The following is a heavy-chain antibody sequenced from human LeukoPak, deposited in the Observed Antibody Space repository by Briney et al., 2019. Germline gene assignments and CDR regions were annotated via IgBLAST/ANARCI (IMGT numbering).Heavy chain of an antibody. Sequence: PGGSLRLSCAASGFTFSAYGMHWVRQAPGKGLEWVAFIWHDGTNTFYADSLKGRFTISRDNSKNTVYLEMNSLRAEDTAVYYCARDGTGTTLVRGVMGNFDYWGQGTLVTVSS. J-gene: IGHJ4*02. V-gene: IGHV3-33*01. CDR2: IWHDGTNT. CDR1: GFTFSAYG. CDR3: ARDGTGTTLVRGVMGNFDY. D-gene: IGHD3-10*01.